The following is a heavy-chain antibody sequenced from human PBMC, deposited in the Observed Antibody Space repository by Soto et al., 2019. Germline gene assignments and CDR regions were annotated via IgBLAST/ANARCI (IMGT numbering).Heavy chain of an antibody. CDR2: LSRGGGRT. CDR1: GFTYSSHG. D-gene: IGHD3-16*01. V-gene: IGHV3-23*01. J-gene: IGHJ4*02. Sequence: AGSLRLSCAASGFTYSSHGISWVRQAPGKGLEWIAGLSRGGGRTYYTDSVKGRFTISRDNSRNTVYLQMNSLRADDTAVYYCAKDRLAGGFDYWGQGTLVNVSS. CDR3: AKDRLAGGFDY.